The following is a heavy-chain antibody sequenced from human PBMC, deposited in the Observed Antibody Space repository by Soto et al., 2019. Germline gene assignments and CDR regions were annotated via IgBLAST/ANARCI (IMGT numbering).Heavy chain of an antibody. J-gene: IGHJ6*02. D-gene: IGHD2-21*02. CDR2: INHSGST. CDR3: ARGAAEAGVTAIYYYYGMDV. CDR1: GGCLSGYY. V-gene: IGHV4-34*01. Sequence: EPLSLTWAVDGGCLSGYYWGWIRQPPGKGLEWIGEINHSGSTNYNPSLKSRVTISVDTSKNQFSLKLSSVTAAETAVYYCARGAAEAGVTAIYYYYGMDVWGQGTTVTVSS.